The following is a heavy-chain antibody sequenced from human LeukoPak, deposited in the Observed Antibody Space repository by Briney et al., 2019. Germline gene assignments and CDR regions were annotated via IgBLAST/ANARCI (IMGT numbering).Heavy chain of an antibody. Sequence: SETLSLTCTVSGVSISSYYWSWIRQPPGKGLEWIGYIYYSGSTNYNPSLKSRVTISVDTSKNQFSLKLSSVTAADTAVYYCARAYCSSTSCYMGWFQHWGQGTLVTVSS. CDR3: ARAYCSSTSCYMGWFQH. CDR2: IYYSGST. V-gene: IGHV4-59*01. J-gene: IGHJ1*01. D-gene: IGHD2-2*01. CDR1: GVSISSYY.